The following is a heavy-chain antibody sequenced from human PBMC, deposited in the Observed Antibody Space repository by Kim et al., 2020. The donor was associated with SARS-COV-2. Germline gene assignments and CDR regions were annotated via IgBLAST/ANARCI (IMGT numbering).Heavy chain of an antibody. CDR1: GGSISSSSYY. J-gene: IGHJ6*02. CDR3: ASFIAAANPYYYYGMDV. Sequence: SETLSLTCTVSGGSISSSSYYWGWIRQPPGKGLEWIGSIYYSGSTYYNPSLKSRVTISVDTSKNQFSLKLSSVTAADTAVYYCASFIAAANPYYYYGMDVWGQGTTVTVSS. V-gene: IGHV4-39*01. D-gene: IGHD6-13*01. CDR2: IYYSGST.